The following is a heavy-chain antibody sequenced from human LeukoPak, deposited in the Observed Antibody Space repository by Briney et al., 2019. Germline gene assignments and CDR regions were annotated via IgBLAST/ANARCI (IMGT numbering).Heavy chain of an antibody. J-gene: IGHJ4*02. Sequence: PGGSLRLSCAASGFTFSSYWMHWVRQAPGKGLVWVSRTNSDGSSTSYADSVKGRFTISRNNANNTLYLQMNSLRAEDTAVYYCARDGGPIEALDYWGQGTLVTVSS. V-gene: IGHV3-74*01. CDR2: TNSDGSST. D-gene: IGHD5-12*01. CDR1: GFTFSSYW. CDR3: ARDGGPIEALDY.